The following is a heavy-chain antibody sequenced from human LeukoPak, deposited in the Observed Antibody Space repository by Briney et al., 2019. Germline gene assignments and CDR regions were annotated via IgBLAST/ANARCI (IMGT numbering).Heavy chain of an antibody. CDR3: ATGLPMVQGVIFGY. V-gene: IGHV3-53*01. J-gene: IGHJ4*02. CDR1: GFTVSSHY. Sequence: PGGSLRLSCAASGFTVSSHYMSWVRQAPGKGLEWVSVIYSGGNTYYADSVKGRFTISRDSSMNTLYLQMNSLRAEDTAVYYCATGLPMVQGVIFGYWGQGTLVTVSS. D-gene: IGHD3-10*01. CDR2: IYSGGNT.